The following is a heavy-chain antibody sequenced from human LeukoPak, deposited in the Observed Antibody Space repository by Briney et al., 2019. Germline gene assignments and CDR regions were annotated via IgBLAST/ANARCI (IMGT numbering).Heavy chain of an antibody. Sequence: GGSLRLSCAGSGFALKSYSLTWVRQAPGKGLEWVSSISSTSAYIHYADSVKGRFTISRDNAKNSLYLQMNSLRAEDTAVYYCARVSPPYYDSSGYYAYWGQGTLVTVSS. CDR3: ARVSPPYYDSSGYYAY. J-gene: IGHJ4*02. V-gene: IGHV3-21*01. CDR1: GFALKSYS. D-gene: IGHD3-22*01. CDR2: ISSTSAYI.